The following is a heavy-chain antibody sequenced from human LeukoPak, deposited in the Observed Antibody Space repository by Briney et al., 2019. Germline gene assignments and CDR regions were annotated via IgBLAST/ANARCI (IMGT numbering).Heavy chain of an antibody. V-gene: IGHV1-18*01. CDR2: ISPYNGKS. Sequence: GASVKVSCKASGYTFTMYGITWVRQAPGQGLEWVGWISPYNGKSNYAQKLQDRVTMTTDTSTSTAYMELRSLRSDDTAVYYCARDKGTYYYGSGSENDYWGQGTLVTVSS. CDR1: GYTFTMYG. J-gene: IGHJ4*02. CDR3: ARDKGTYYYGSGSENDY. D-gene: IGHD3-10*01.